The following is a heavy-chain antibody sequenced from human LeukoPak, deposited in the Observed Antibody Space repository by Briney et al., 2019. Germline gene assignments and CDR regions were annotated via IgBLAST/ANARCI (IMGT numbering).Heavy chain of an antibody. J-gene: IGHJ4*02. Sequence: PGGSLRLSCAASGFTVSSNYMSWVRQAPGKGLEWVSVIYSGDSTYYADSVKGRFTISRDNSKNTLYLQMNGLRAEDTAIYYCARWGANMGNDYWGQGTLVTVSS. V-gene: IGHV3-53*01. CDR3: ARWGANMGNDY. D-gene: IGHD3-16*01. CDR1: GFTVSSNY. CDR2: IYSGDST.